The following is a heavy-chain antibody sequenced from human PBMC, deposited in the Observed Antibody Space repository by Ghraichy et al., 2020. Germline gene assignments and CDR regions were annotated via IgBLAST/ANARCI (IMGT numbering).Heavy chain of an antibody. CDR1: GFNVSSNY. CDR3: ARVGRLTDGYNYY. D-gene: IGHD5-24*01. J-gene: IGHJ4*02. CDR2: IYAGGSI. Sequence: GGSLRLSCAASGFNVSSNYMSWVRQAPGKGLEWVAVIYAGGSIYYADSVKGRFTISRDNSKNTLYLQMKALRVEDTAVYYCARVGRLTDGYNYYWGQGTLVTVSS. V-gene: IGHV3-53*01.